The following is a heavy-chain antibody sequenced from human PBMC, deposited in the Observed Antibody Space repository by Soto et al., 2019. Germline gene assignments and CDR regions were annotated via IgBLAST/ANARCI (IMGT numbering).Heavy chain of an antibody. V-gene: IGHV1-18*01. CDR3: AGDGWAGVEAGSDN. Sequence: QVRLVQSGAEMKKPGSSVKVSCKASGYTFTSYGISWVRQAPGQGLEWMGWISAYNGNTNYAQKLQGRVTVSTEPSTGTAYMGLWRVRSEERAVSSCAGDGWAGVEAGSDNRCKGTLGAGSS. CDR1: GYTFTSYG. CDR2: ISAYNGNT. J-gene: IGHJ4*02. D-gene: IGHD6-13*01.